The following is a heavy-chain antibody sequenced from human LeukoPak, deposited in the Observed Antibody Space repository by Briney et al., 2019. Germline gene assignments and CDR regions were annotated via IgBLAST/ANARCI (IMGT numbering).Heavy chain of an antibody. D-gene: IGHD2-15*01. V-gene: IGHV1-2*02. CDR3: ASRGSGGMVPTYYYYGMDV. Sequence: ASVKVSCKASGYTFTSYYMHWVRQAPGQGLEWMGWINPNSGGTNYAQKFQGRVTMTRDTSISTAYMELSRLRSDDTAVYYCASRGSGGMVPTYYYYGMDVWGQGTTVTVSS. CDR2: INPNSGGT. CDR1: GYTFTSYY. J-gene: IGHJ6*02.